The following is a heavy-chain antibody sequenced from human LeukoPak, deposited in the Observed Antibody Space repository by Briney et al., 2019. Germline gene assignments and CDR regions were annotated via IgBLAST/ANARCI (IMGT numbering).Heavy chain of an antibody. J-gene: IGHJ4*02. CDR2: INHSGST. V-gene: IGHV4-34*01. CDR3: ARGYSSSWNYFDY. D-gene: IGHD6-13*01. CDR1: GGSFSGYY. Sequence: SETLSLTCAVYGGSFSGYYWSWIRQPPGKGLEWIGEINHSGSTNYNPSLKSRVTISVDTSKNQFSLKLSSVTAADTAVYYCARGYSSSWNYFDYWGQGTLVTVSS.